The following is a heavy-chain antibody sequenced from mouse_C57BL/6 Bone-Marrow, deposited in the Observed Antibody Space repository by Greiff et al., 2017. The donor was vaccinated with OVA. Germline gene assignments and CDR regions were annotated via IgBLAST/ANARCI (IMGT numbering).Heavy chain of an antibody. Sequence: EVMLVESGGGLVKPGGSLKLSCAASGFNFSSYAMSWVRQTPEKRLEWVAYISSGGDYIYYADTVKGRFTISRDNDRNTLYLQMSSLKYEDRAMYYCTGLLDDIANWGRGTSVSVTS. CDR3: TGLLDDIAN. D-gene: IGHD3-1*01. J-gene: IGHJ4*01. CDR2: ISSGGDYI. V-gene: IGHV5-9-1*02. CDR1: GFNFSSYA.